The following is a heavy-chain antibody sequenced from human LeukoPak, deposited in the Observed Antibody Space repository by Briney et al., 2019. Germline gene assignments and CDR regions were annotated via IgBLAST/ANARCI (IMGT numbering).Heavy chain of an antibody. J-gene: IGHJ4*02. D-gene: IGHD3-16*01. V-gene: IGHV3-11*01. CDR2: ISSSGSTI. CDR3: ARVPMIGIDY. Sequence: PGGTLRLSCAASGFTFSDYYRSWIRQAPGKGLGWVWYISSSGSTIYYADSVKGRFTISSDNAKNSLYLQMNRLSAEDTAVYYCARVPMIGIDYWGQGTLVTVSS. CDR1: GFTFSDYY.